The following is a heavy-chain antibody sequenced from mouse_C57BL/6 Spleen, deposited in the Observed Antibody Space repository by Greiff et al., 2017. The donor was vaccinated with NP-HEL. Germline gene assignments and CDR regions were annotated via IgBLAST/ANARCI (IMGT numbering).Heavy chain of an antibody. CDR2: IYPSDSET. CDR3: ARPIYDGYYFDY. Sequence: VQLQQPGAELVRPGSSVKLSCKASGYTFTSYWMDWVKQRPGQGLEWIGNIYPSDSETNYNQKFKDKATLTVDKSSSTAYKQLSSLTSEDSAVYYCARPIYDGYYFDYWGQGTTLTVSS. D-gene: IGHD2-3*01. CDR1: GYTFTSYW. V-gene: IGHV1-61*01. J-gene: IGHJ2*01.